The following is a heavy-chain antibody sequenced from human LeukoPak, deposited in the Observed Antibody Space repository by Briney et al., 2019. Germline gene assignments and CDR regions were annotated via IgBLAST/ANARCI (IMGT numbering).Heavy chain of an antibody. CDR2: MKKDGSET. Sequence: PGGSLRLSCTASGFTFSSYAMSWVRQAPGKGLQWVANMKKDGSETKYADSVKGRFTISRDNARNSLYLQMTSLRAEDTAVYYCGRHRSGSGTYFIDYWGQGTLVSVSS. J-gene: IGHJ4*02. CDR3: GRHRSGSGTYFIDY. D-gene: IGHD3-10*01. V-gene: IGHV3-7*01. CDR1: GFTFSSYA.